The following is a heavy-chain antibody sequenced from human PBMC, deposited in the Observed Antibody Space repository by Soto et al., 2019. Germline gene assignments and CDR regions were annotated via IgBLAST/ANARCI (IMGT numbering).Heavy chain of an antibody. J-gene: IGHJ4*02. V-gene: IGHV4-30-2*01. CDR2: IYSGTT. Sequence: SETRSLTCAVSGGSIISGVYSWSWIRQPPGKGLEWIGYIYSGTTHYNPSLESRVTIAMDRSKNQVSLSLKSVTAADTAVYYCAREDSGAFFDFWGQGTLVTVSS. CDR1: GGSIISGVYS. D-gene: IGHD2-15*01. CDR3: AREDSGAFFDF.